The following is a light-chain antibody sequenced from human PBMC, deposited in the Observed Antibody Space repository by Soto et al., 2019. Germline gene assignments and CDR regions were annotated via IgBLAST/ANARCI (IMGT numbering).Light chain of an antibody. Sequence: QSALTQPASVSGSPGQSITISCTGTSSDVGGYNYVSWFQQHPGKAPKVMIYDVSDRPSGVSNRFSGSKSGNTASLTISGLKAEDEADYYCSSYTTNSPHVAFGGGTKLTVL. CDR3: SSYTTNSPHVA. CDR2: DVS. CDR1: SSDVGGYNY. J-gene: IGLJ2*01. V-gene: IGLV2-14*01.